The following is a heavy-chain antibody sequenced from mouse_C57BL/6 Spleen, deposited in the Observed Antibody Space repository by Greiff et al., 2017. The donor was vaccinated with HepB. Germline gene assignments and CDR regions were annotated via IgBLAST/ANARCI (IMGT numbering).Heavy chain of an antibody. CDR2: IYPRSGNT. CDR1: GYTFTSYG. Sequence: VMLVESGAELARPGASVKLSCKASGYTFTSYGISWVKQRTGQGLEWIGEIYPRSGNTYYNEKFKGKATLTADKSSSTAYMELRSLTSEDSAVYFCARGGEFYGGNYFDYWGQGTTLTVSS. V-gene: IGHV1-81*01. J-gene: IGHJ2*01. CDR3: ARGGEFYGGNYFDY. D-gene: IGHD1-1*02.